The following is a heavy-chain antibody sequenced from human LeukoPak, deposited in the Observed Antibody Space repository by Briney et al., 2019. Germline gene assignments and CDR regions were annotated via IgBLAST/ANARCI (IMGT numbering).Heavy chain of an antibody. V-gene: IGHV3-48*03. J-gene: IGHJ4*02. CDR1: GFTFSSYE. Sequence: PGGSLRLSCAVSGFTFSSYEMNWVCQAPGKGLEWVSYISISGSNRYYADSVKGRFTISRDNAKNSLYLQMNSLRAEDTAVYYCARESIAVAGAPFDYWGQGTLVTVSS. CDR2: ISISGSNR. D-gene: IGHD6-19*01. CDR3: ARESIAVAGAPFDY.